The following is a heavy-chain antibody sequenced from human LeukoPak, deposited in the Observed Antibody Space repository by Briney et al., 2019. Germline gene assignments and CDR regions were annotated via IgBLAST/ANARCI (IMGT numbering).Heavy chain of an antibody. CDR1: GGSISSSSYY. D-gene: IGHD3-16*01. V-gene: IGHV4-39*07. CDR2: IYYSGST. CDR3: ARDVGGVPFYFDY. Sequence: SETLSLTCTVSGGSISSSSYYWGWIRQPPGKGLEWIGSIYYSGSTYYNPSLKSRVTISVDTSKNQFSLKLSSVGAADAAVYYCARDVGGVPFYFDYWGQGTLVTVSS. J-gene: IGHJ4*02.